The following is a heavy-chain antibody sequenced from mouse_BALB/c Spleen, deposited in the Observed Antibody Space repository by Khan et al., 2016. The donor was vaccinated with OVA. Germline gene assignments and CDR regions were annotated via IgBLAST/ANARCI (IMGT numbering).Heavy chain of an antibody. Sequence: VQLVESGTELAKPGASVKMSCKASGFTFNTYWMHWVKQRPGQGLEWIGYINPTSGYTDYNEKFKDKATLSADKSSSTAYMQLSSLTSEDSAVYYCARDRIDNWGQGTTLTVSS. CDR2: INPTSGYT. CDR3: ARDRIDN. J-gene: IGHJ2*01. CDR1: GFTFNTYW. V-gene: IGHV1-7*01.